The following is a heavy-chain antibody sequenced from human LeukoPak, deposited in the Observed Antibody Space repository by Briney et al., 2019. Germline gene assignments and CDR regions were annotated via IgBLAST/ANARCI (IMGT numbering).Heavy chain of an antibody. CDR2: IYHSGST. CDR1: GYSISSGYY. Sequence: SETLSLTCAVSGYSISSGYYWGWIRQPPGKGLEWIGSIYHSGSTYYNPSLKSRVTISVDTSKNQFSLKLSSVTAADTAVYYCARSSTQWELRRWFDPWGQGTLVTVSS. J-gene: IGHJ5*02. V-gene: IGHV4-38-2*01. CDR3: ARSSTQWELRRWFDP. D-gene: IGHD1-26*01.